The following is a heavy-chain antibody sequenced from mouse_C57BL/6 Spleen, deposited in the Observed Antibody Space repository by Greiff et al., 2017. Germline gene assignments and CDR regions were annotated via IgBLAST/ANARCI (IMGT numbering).Heavy chain of an antibody. CDR2: INPRRGYT. D-gene: IGHD6-1*01. V-gene: IGHV1-4*01. Sequence: VNLVESGAELARPGASVKMSCKASGYTFTRYTMRWVKQRPGQGLEWIGYINPRRGYTKYNQKFKDKATLPADKSSSTAYMQLRSLTSEDSAVYYCARWTDGCHWCQGTTRTVSS. CDR3: ARWTDGCH. J-gene: IGHJ2*01. CDR1: GYTFTRYT.